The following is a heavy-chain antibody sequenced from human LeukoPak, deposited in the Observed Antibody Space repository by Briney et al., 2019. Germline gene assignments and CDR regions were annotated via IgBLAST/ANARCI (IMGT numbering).Heavy chain of an antibody. D-gene: IGHD3-16*02. J-gene: IGHJ4*02. CDR2: ISSSSSYI. Sequence: GGSLRFSCAASGFTLSTYSMNWVRQAPGEGLEWVSSISSSSSYIYYADSVKGRFTISRDNAKNSLYLQMNSLRAEDTAVYYCARDPSYDYVWGSYHLSYYFDYWGQGTLVTVSS. V-gene: IGHV3-21*01. CDR3: ARDPSYDYVWGSYHLSYYFDY. CDR1: GFTLSTYS.